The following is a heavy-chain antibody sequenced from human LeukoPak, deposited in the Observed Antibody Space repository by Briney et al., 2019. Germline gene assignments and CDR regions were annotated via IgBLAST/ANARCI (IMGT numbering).Heavy chain of an antibody. D-gene: IGHD1-14*01. J-gene: IGHJ1*01. CDR3: ARDGVPLTNLVARPFHP. CDR1: GVSMRNSY. Sequence: SETLSLTCTVSGVSMRNSYWSWIRQPAGKGLEWVGRIFTTGSTNYIPSLKSRVTMSIDTSKNQFSLKMTSVTAADTAVYYCARDGVPLTNLVARPFHPWGQGTLVTVSS. V-gene: IGHV4-4*07. CDR2: IFTTGST.